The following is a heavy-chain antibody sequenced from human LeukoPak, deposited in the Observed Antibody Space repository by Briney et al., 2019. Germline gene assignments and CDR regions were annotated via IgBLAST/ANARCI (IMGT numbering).Heavy chain of an antibody. D-gene: IGHD4-11*01. CDR2: INPSGGST. V-gene: IGHV1-46*01. Sequence: ASVKVSCKASGYTFTSYYMHWVRQAPGQGLEWMGIINPSGGSTSYAQKFQGRVTMTRDTSTSTVYMELSSLRSDDTAVYYCARDPTTQTFDYWGQGTLVTVSS. CDR3: ARDPTTQTFDY. J-gene: IGHJ4*02. CDR1: GYTFTSYY.